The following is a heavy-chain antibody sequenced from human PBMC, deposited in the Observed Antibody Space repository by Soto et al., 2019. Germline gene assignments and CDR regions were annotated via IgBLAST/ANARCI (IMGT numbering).Heavy chain of an antibody. CDR1: GFTFSSYG. Sequence: GGSLRLSCAASGFTFSSYGMHWVRQAPGKGLEWVAVISYDGSNKYYADSVKGRFTISRDNSKNTLYLQMNSLRAEDTAVYYCAKGDNDYGSGSYYPGIPLNYYYYGMDVWGQGTTVTVSS. D-gene: IGHD3-10*01. V-gene: IGHV3-30*18. J-gene: IGHJ6*02. CDR3: AKGDNDYGSGSYYPGIPLNYYYYGMDV. CDR2: ISYDGSNK.